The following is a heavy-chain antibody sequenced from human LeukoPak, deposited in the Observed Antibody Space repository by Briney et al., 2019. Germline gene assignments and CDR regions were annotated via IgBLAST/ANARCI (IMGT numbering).Heavy chain of an antibody. V-gene: IGHV4-39*01. J-gene: IGHJ4*02. CDR1: GGSISSSSYY. D-gene: IGHD1-14*01. CDR3: ARQGFGHRTKFFY. CDR2: IYYSGST. Sequence: SETLSLTCTVSGGSISSSSYYWGWIRQPPGKGLEWIGSIYYSGSTYYNPSLKSRVTISVDTSKNQFSLKLSSVTAADTAVYYCARQGFGHRTKFFYWGQGTLVTVSS.